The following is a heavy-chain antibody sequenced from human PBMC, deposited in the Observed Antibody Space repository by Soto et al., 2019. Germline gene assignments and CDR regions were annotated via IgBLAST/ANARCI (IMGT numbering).Heavy chain of an antibody. D-gene: IGHD3-10*01. CDR3: AKGRGPDYYYGMDV. CDR1: GFTFSSYA. Sequence: PGGSLRLSCAASGFTFSSYAMSWVRQAPGKGLEWVSAISGSGGSTYYADFVKGQFTISRDNSKNTLYLQMNSLRAEDTAVYYCAKGRGPDYYYGMDVWGQGTTVTVSS. J-gene: IGHJ6*02. CDR2: ISGSGGST. V-gene: IGHV3-23*01.